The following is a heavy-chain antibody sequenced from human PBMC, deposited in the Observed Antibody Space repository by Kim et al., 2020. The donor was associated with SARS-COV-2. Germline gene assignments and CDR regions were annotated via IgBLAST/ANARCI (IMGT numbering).Heavy chain of an antibody. CDR1: GGSISSSSYY. Sequence: SETLSLTCTVSGGSISSSSYYWGWIRQPPGKGLEWIGSIYYSGSTYYNPSLKSRVTISVDTSKNQFSLKLSFVTAADTAVYYCARENTGVGITLVAMRAFDIWGQGTMVTVSS. CDR2: IYYSGST. J-gene: IGHJ3*02. V-gene: IGHV4-39*07. CDR3: ARENTGVGITLVAMRAFDI. D-gene: IGHD3-16*01.